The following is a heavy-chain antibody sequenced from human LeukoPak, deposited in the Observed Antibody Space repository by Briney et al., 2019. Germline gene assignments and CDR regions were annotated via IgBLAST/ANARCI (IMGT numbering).Heavy chain of an antibody. CDR1: GVSVSDGRYY. D-gene: IGHD2-2*01. CDR3: AIPYCSSISCLDVFNM. J-gene: IGHJ3*02. Sequence: SQTPCLTCNVSGVSVSDGRYYWTWIRQHPGKGLEWIGYKYYSGSAKYNPSLKSRLTISIDTSKNQFSLHLSSVTAADTATYYCAIPYCSSISCLDVFNMWGQGTRVTVSS. CDR2: KYYSGSA. V-gene: IGHV4-31*03.